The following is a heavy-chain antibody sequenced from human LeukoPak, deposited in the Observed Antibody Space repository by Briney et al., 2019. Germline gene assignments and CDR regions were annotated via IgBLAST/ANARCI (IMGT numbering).Heavy chain of an antibody. CDR3: ARRSAVAGTLDY. J-gene: IGHJ4*02. D-gene: IGHD6-19*01. CDR2: IKSDGRTT. CDR1: GFTFSNYW. Sequence: GGSLRLSCAASGFTFSNYWMHWVRQAPGKGLVWVSRIKSDGRTTSYADSVKGRFTISRDNAKNTLYLQLSSLRAEDTAVYYCARRSAVAGTLDYWGQGTLVTVSS. V-gene: IGHV3-74*01.